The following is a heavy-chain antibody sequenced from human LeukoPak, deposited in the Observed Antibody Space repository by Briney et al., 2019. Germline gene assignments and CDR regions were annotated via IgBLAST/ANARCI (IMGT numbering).Heavy chain of an antibody. CDR3: AKRGYGTGTYYAFDV. D-gene: IGHD1-26*01. J-gene: IGHJ3*01. Sequence: GGSLRLSCAASGFIFSSYAMTWVRQAPGKGLEWVSGISDSGGSTSYADSVRGRFTISRDNSKNTLYLQMNSLRGEDTALYSCAKRGYGTGTYYAFDVWGHGTMVTVSS. CDR2: ISDSGGST. CDR1: GFIFSSYA. V-gene: IGHV3-23*01.